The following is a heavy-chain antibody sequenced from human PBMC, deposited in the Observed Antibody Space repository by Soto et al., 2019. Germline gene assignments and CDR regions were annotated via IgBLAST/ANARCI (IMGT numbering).Heavy chain of an antibody. J-gene: IGHJ4*02. CDR3: ARNLYGSGSYFGFAY. CDR2: IYYSGST. D-gene: IGHD3-10*01. CDR1: GGSISSGGYY. V-gene: IGHV4-31*03. Sequence: PSETLSLTCTVSGGSISSGGYYWSWIRQHPGKGLEWIGYIYYSGSTYYNPSLKSRVTISVDTSKNQFSLKLSSVTAADTAVYYCARNLYGSGSYFGFAYWGQGTLVTVSS.